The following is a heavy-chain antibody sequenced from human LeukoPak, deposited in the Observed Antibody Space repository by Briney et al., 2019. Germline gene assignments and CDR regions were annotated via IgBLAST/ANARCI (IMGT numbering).Heavy chain of an antibody. CDR3: ARGARDQLLWS. CDR2: IYTSGST. J-gene: IGHJ4*02. V-gene: IGHV4-61*02. CDR1: GGSISSGSYY. D-gene: IGHD2-2*01. Sequence: PSETLSLTCTVSGGSISSGSYYWSWIRQPAGKGLEWIGRIYTSGSTNYNPSLKSRVTISVDTSKNQFSLKLSSVTAADTAVYYCARGARDQLLWSWGQGTLVTVSS.